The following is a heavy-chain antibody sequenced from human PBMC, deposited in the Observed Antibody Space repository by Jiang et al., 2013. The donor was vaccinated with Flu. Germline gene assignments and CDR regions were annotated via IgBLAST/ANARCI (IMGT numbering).Heavy chain of an antibody. CDR2: TYYRSKWYN. D-gene: IGHD4-17*01. CDR3: ARDGLTGTTGYYYGMDV. V-gene: IGHV6-1*01. J-gene: IGHJ6*02. CDR1: AA. Sequence: AAWNWIRQSPSRGLEWLGRTYYRSKWYNDYAVSVKSRITINPDTSKNQFSLQLNSVTPEDTAVYYCARDGLTGTTGYYYGMDVWGQGTTVTVSS.